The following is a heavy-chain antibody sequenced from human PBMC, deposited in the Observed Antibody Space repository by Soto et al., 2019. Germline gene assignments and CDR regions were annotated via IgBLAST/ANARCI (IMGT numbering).Heavy chain of an antibody. CDR2: IYSSGST. CDR3: ARGLSAFDP. Sequence: PSETLSLTCAVSGGSMNNYFWSWIRQSAGKGLECIGRIYSSGSTYYNPSLKSRVTMSVDTSKNQFSLRLTSMTAADTAVYYCARGLSAFDPWGQGTLVTVYS. V-gene: IGHV4-4*07. J-gene: IGHJ5*02. CDR1: GGSMNNYF.